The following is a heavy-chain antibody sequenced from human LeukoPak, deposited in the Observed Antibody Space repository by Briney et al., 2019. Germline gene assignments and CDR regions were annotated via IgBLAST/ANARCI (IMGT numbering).Heavy chain of an antibody. D-gene: IGHD5-18*01. CDR2: ISGSGTDI. V-gene: IGHV3-11*04. CDR3: ARTARHLDY. J-gene: IGHJ4*02. Sequence: AGGSLRLSCEASGFTFSDPYMSWIRQAPGKGLECLSYISGSGTDINYADSVRGRFTISRDNAKNLLYLQMNDLRLEDTAVYYCARTARHLDYWGQGTLVTVSS. CDR1: GFTFSDPY.